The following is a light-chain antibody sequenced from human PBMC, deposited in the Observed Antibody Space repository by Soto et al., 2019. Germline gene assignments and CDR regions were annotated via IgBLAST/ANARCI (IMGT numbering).Light chain of an antibody. V-gene: IGLV2-8*01. CDR3: SSYAGSNNPHVV. J-gene: IGLJ2*01. Sequence: QSALTQPPSASGSPGQSVTISCTGTSSDVGGYNYVSWYQQHPGKAPKLMIYEVSKRPSGVPDRFSGSKSGNTASLTVSGHQAEDEADYYCSSYAGSNNPHVVFGGGTKLTVL. CDR1: SSDVGGYNY. CDR2: EVS.